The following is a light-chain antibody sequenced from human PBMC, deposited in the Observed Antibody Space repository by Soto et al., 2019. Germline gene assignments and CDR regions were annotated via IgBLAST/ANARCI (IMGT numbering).Light chain of an antibody. Sequence: EIVLTQSTGTLSLSPGERATLSCRASQSVTKNDLAWYQQKPGQAPRLLIYDASSRPTGIPDRFSGSGSGTDFTLTISRLEPEYCAVYYCQQYWSSPTTFGGGIKMEIK. CDR3: QQYWSSPTT. CDR2: DAS. CDR1: QSVTKND. J-gene: IGKJ4*02. V-gene: IGKV3-20*01.